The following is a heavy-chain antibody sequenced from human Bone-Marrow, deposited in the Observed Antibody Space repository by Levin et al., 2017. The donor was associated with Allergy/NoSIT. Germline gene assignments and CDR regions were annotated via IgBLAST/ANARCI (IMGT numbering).Heavy chain of an antibody. J-gene: IGHJ4*01. CDR2: IDWDDDK. CDR1: GFSLTTSGMC. V-gene: IGHV2-70*01. Sequence: ASGPTLVKPTQTLTMTCNFSGFSLTTSGMCVSWIRQPPGKALEWLALIDWDDDKYYRESLRTRLTISKDTSKNQVVLTMTNMDPVDTATYYCARTHSSFTYGYYFDFWGHGALVTVSS. CDR3: ARTHSSFTYGYYFDF. D-gene: IGHD6-13*01.